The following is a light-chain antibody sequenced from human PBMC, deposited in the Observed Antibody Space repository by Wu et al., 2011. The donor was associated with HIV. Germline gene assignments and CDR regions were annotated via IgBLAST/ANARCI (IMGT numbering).Light chain of an antibody. V-gene: IGKV3-20*01. CDR1: QSVSSSY. Sequence: EIVLTQSPGTLSLSPGERATLSCRASQSVSSSYLAWYQQKPGQAPRLLIYGASTRATGIPDRFSGSGSGTDFTLTISRLEPEDFAVYYCQQYGSXPAYSFGQGTKLEIK. CDR2: GAS. J-gene: IGKJ2*03. CDR3: QQYGSXPAYS.